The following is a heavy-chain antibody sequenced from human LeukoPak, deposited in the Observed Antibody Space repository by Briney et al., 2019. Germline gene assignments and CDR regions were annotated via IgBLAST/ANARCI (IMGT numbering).Heavy chain of an antibody. J-gene: IGHJ3*01. CDR1: GGSMKTPSHY. CDR3: ARRNTEVPDTLPLNAFDV. Sequence: SETLSLTCSVSGGSMKTPSHYWDWIRQSPGKGLEWLGSMFYSGSTYFNPSLRRRVTISGDTSTNQISLSLTSVTAADTAVYYCARRNTEVPDTLPLNAFDVWGQGAKVIVSS. V-gene: IGHV4-39*01. CDR2: MFYSGST. D-gene: IGHD1/OR15-1a*01.